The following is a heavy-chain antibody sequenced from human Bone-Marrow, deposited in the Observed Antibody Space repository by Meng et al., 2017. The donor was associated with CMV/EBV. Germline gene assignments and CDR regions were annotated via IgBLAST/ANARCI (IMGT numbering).Heavy chain of an antibody. J-gene: IGHJ6*02. CDR1: GGTFSSYA. CDR3: ASKVTTPYYYYGMDV. Sequence: SGGTFSSYAISWVRQAPGQGLEWMGGIIPIFGTANYAQKFQGRVTITTDESTSTAYMELSNLRSEDTAVYYCASKVTTPYYYYGMDVWGQGTMVTVSS. V-gene: IGHV1-69*05. CDR2: IIPIFGTA. D-gene: IGHD4-11*01.